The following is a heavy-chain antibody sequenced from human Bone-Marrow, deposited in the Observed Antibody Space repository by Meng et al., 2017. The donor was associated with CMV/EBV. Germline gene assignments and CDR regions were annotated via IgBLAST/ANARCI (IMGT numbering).Heavy chain of an antibody. D-gene: IGHD3-3*01. CDR3: ARTWYYYDFWSGYLYYYGMDV. J-gene: IGHJ6*02. CDR1: GGSISSSSYY. CDR2: IYYSGST. Sequence: SETMSLTCTVSGGSISSSSYYWGWIRQPPGKGLEGIGSIYYSGSTYYNPSLKSRVTISVDTSKNQFSLKLSSVTAADTAVYYCARTWYYYDFWSGYLYYYGMDVWGQGTTVTVPS. V-gene: IGHV4-39*07.